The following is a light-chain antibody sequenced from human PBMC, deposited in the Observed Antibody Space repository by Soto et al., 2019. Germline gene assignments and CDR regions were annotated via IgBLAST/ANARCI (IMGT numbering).Light chain of an antibody. V-gene: IGKV1-5*03. J-gene: IGKJ1*01. CDR3: QHYNSYSEA. CDR1: QGISNF. Sequence: IQCTQSPSSLSSSVGXXXXXPXXXASQGISNFLAWYQQKPGKAPKLLIYKASTLKSGVPSRFSGSGSGTEFTLTISSLQPDDFATYYCQHYNSYSEAFGQGTKVDI. CDR2: KAS.